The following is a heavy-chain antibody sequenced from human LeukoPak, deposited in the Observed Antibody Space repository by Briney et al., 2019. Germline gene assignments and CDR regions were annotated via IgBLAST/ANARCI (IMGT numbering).Heavy chain of an antibody. CDR1: GGSISSYY. D-gene: IGHD5-18*01. CDR3: ARDTAMVLYNWFDP. J-gene: IGHJ5*02. CDR2: IYTSGST. V-gene: IGHV4-4*07. Sequence: PSETLSLTCTVSGGSISSYYWSWIRQPAGKGLEWIGRIYTSGSTNYNPSLKSRVTMSVDTSKNQFSLKLSSVTAADTAVYYCARDTAMVLYNWFDPLGQGTLVTVSS.